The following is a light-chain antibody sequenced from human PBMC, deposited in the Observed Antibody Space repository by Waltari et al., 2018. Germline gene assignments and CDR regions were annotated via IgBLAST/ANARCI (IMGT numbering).Light chain of an antibody. CDR2: GQN. CDR3: NCRDTSGNHYV. CDR1: ILRSHF. J-gene: IGLJ1*01. Sequence: SSEVTQDPSVSVALGQTVRITCQGDILRSHFASWYQQMPGQAPLLVIYGQNARPSWIPERFSGSASGDTASLTITGVQAEDEADYYCNCRDTSGNHYVFGPGTKVTVL. V-gene: IGLV3-19*01.